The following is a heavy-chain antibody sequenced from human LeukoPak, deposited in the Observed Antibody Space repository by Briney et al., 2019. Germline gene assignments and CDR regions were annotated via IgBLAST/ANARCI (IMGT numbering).Heavy chain of an antibody. CDR1: GFTFSSYS. Sequence: GGSLRLSCAASGFTFSSYSMNWVRQAPGKGLEWVSYISSSSSSTIYYADSVKGRFTISRDNAKNSLYLQMNSLRAEDTAVYYCSGDYYDSSGRVAFDIWGQGTMVTVSS. CDR3: SGDYYDSSGRVAFDI. D-gene: IGHD3-22*01. CDR2: ISSSSSSTI. V-gene: IGHV3-48*01. J-gene: IGHJ3*02.